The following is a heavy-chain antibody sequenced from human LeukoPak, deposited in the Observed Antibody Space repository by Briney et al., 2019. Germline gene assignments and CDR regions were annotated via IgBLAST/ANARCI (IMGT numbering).Heavy chain of an antibody. V-gene: IGHV4-39*07. CDR2: IYHSGST. D-gene: IGHD1-1*01. J-gene: IGHJ4*02. CDR1: GGSISSGSYY. CDR3: ARVGTTGTTIRHYFDY. Sequence: SETLSLTCTVSGGSISSGSYYWSWIRQPPGKGLEWIGSIYHSGSTYYNPSLKSRVTISVDTSKNQFSLKLSSVTAADTAVYYCARVGTTGTTIRHYFDYWGQGTLVTVSS.